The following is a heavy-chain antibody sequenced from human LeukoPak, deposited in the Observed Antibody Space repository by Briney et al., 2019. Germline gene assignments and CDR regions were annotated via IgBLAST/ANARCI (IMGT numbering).Heavy chain of an antibody. CDR2: IKQDGSEK. D-gene: IGHD6-19*01. Sequence: GGSLRLSCAASGFTFSSYSMNWVRQAPGKGLEWVANIKQDGSEKYYVDSVKGRFTISRDNAKNSLYLQMNSLRAEDTAVYYCARGSVAGFYWGQGTLVTVSS. J-gene: IGHJ4*02. CDR1: GFTFSSYS. CDR3: ARGSVAGFY. V-gene: IGHV3-7*03.